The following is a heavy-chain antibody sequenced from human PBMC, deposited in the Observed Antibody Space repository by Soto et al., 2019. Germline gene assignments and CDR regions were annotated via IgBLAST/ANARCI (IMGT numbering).Heavy chain of an antibody. J-gene: IGHJ6*02. D-gene: IGHD2-15*01. CDR3: ARDCSGGSCYHGIDV. V-gene: IGHV3-21*01. CDR1: GFNFNSYT. Sequence: GGSLRLSCAASGFNFNSYTINWVRQAPGKRLEWLSSISSSGYIFSTDSVRGRFTISRDNAKNSVYLQINSLRAEDTAVYFCARDCSGGSCYHGIDVWGQGATVTVSS. CDR2: ISSSGYI.